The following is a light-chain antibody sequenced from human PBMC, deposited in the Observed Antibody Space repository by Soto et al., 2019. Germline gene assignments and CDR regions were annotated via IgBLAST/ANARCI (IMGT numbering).Light chain of an antibody. J-gene: IGKJ4*01. CDR1: QSVSSN. CDR3: QQNSKWPPT. CDR2: GAS. V-gene: IGKV3-15*01. Sequence: EIVMTQSPATLSVSPGERATLSCRTSQSVSSNLIWYQQKPGQAPRPLIYGASSRATGIPARFSGSGSGTEFTLTISSLQSDEFAVYYCQQNSKWPPTFGGGTKVAIK.